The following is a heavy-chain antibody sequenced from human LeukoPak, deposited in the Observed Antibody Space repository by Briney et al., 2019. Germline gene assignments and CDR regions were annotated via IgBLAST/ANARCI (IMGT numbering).Heavy chain of an antibody. CDR3: ARAEQLVQKRDAFDI. J-gene: IGHJ3*02. Sequence: SQTLSLTCAISGDSVSSNSVAWNWIRQSPSTGLEWLGRTYYRSKWYFDYEISVKSRITINVDTSKNQFSLQLNSVTPEDTAVYYCARAEQLVQKRDAFDIWGQGTMVTVSS. CDR1: GDSVSSNSVA. D-gene: IGHD6-6*01. V-gene: IGHV6-1*01. CDR2: TYYRSKWYF.